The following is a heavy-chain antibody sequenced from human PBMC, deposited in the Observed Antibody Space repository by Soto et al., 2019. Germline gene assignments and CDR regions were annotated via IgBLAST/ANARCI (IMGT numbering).Heavy chain of an antibody. J-gene: IGHJ3*02. CDR1: GFNFITFS. D-gene: IGHD3-16*01. CDR3: VRYAYNRDAFDI. Sequence: DVQLVESGGGLVKPGGSLRLSCAASGFNFITFSMNWVRQAPGKGLEWVSSISASSSSIYYAESVKGRFTVSRNNAKNSVYLQMNSLTAEDTALYYCVRYAYNRDAFDIWGQATAVTVSS. V-gene: IGHV3-21*01. CDR2: ISASSSSI.